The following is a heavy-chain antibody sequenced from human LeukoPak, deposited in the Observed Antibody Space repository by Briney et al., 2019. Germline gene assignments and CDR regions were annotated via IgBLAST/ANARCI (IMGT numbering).Heavy chain of an antibody. CDR1: GGSFSGYS. V-gene: IGHV4-34*01. Sequence: TSETLSLTCAVYGGSFSGYSWSWIRQPPGRGLEWIGEINHSGSTNYNPSLKSRVTISVDTSKNQFSLKLSSVTAADTAVYYCARHKVAMGEFDYWGQGTLVTVSS. CDR3: ARHKVAMGEFDY. J-gene: IGHJ4*02. CDR2: INHSGST. D-gene: IGHD3-16*01.